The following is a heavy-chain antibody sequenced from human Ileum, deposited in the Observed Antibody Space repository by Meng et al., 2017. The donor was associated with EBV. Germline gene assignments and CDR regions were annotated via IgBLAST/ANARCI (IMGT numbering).Heavy chain of an antibody. V-gene: IGHV4-4*02. Sequence: QVLLPEAGPGLVKPSGPLPLPSAVAGGSISSSNWWSWVRQPPGKGLEWIGEIYHSGSTNYNPSLKSRVTISVDKSKNQFSLKLSSMTAADTAVYYCARGYCSSTSCYAALYYFDYWGQGTLVTVSS. CDR3: ARGYCSSTSCYAALYYFDY. D-gene: IGHD2-2*01. CDR1: GGSISSSNW. J-gene: IGHJ4*02. CDR2: IYHSGST.